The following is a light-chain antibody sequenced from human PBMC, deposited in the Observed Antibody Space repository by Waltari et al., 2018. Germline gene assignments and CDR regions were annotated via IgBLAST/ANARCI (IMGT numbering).Light chain of an antibody. Sequence: EIVLTQPPATLSLSPGERATLSCRASQSVSNFLAWYQQKPGQAPRLLIYDASRRAAGIPARFSGSGSGTDFTLTISRLEPEDFAVFYCQQRTNWPLTFGGGTKLEVK. V-gene: IGKV3-11*01. CDR3: QQRTNWPLT. J-gene: IGKJ4*01. CDR1: QSVSNF. CDR2: DAS.